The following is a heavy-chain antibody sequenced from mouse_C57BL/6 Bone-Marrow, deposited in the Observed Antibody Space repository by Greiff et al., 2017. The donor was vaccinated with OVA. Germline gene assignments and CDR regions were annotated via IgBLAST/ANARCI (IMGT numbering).Heavy chain of an antibody. CDR1: GYTFTSYG. V-gene: IGHV1-81*01. Sequence: QVQLQQSGAELARPGASVKLSCKASGYTFTSYGISWVKQRTGQCLEWIGEIYPRSGNTYYNEKFKGKATLTADKSSSTAYMELRSLTSEDSAVYFCARSEGLAWFAYWGQGTLVTVSA. CDR3: ARSEGLAWFAY. J-gene: IGHJ3*01. CDR2: IYPRSGNT.